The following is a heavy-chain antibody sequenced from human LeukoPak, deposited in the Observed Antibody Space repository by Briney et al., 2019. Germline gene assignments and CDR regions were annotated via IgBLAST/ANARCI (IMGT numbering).Heavy chain of an antibody. CDR3: ASSTGDTAMALDY. V-gene: IGHV3-21*01. J-gene: IGHJ4*02. Sequence: GGSLRLSCTASGFTFSGDSMKWVRQGPGKGGERGSAISSSSRDKYYADSGKGGFTISRDNAKNSLYLQMNSLRAEDTAVYYCASSTGDTAMALDYWGQGTLVTVSS. CDR2: ISSSSRDK. CDR1: GFTFSGDS. D-gene: IGHD5-18*01.